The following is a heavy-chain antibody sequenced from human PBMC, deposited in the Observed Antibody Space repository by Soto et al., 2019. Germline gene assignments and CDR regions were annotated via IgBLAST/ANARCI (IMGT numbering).Heavy chain of an antibody. CDR1: GFSLTSTGVG. D-gene: IGHD6-19*01. CDR2: TYWNDDD. V-gene: IGHV2-5*01. Sequence: ESGPTLVNPTQTRTLTCSFSGFSLTSTGVGVGWFRQPPGKALEWLGLTYWNDDDRYRSSLRSRLTITKDTSKNQVVLTMTNMDPEDTATYYCAHRPGGSGWRYYFDYWGQGTLVTVSS. CDR3: AHRPGGSGWRYYFDY. J-gene: IGHJ4*02.